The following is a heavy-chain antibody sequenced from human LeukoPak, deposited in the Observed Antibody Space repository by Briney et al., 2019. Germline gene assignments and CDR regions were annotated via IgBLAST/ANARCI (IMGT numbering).Heavy chain of an antibody. CDR3: AKDDDYVEYGYYIDF. CDR1: GFTFSSYA. V-gene: IGHV3-23*01. CDR2: IGGRGTIT. J-gene: IGHJ4*02. Sequence: GGSLRLSCAASGFTFSSYAMSWVRQAPGKGLEWVSAIGGRGTITYYADSVKGRFTISKDNSKNTLYLQMNSLRAEDTAVYYCAKDDDYVEYGYYIDFWGQGTLVTVSS. D-gene: IGHD4-17*01.